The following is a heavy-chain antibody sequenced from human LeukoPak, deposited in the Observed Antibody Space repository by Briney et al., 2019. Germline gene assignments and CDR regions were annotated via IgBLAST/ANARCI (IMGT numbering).Heavy chain of an antibody. V-gene: IGHV4-39*07. D-gene: IGHD4-11*01. CDR3: ARAYSNRDLDY. CDR1: GGSISSSSYY. CDR2: IYYSGST. Sequence: PSETLSPTCTVSGGSISSSSYYWGWIRQPPGKGLEWIGSIYYSGSTYYNPSLKSRVTISVDTSKNQFSLKLSSVTAADTAVYYCARAYSNRDLDYWGQGTLVTVSS. J-gene: IGHJ4*02.